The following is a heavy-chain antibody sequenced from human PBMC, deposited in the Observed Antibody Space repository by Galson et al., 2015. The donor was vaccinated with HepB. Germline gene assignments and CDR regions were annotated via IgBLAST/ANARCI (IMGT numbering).Heavy chain of an antibody. Sequence: SLRLSCAASGFTFSNYVLHWVRQAPGKGLEWVAVISHDGSHKYYADSVKGRFTISRDNSRNTVYLQMNGLRPEDTAVYYCARERAWDYYNSGGYYRHFDYRGQGTLVTVSS. J-gene: IGHJ4*02. V-gene: IGHV3-30*04. CDR1: GFTFSNYV. CDR3: ARERAWDYYNSGGYYRHFDY. D-gene: IGHD3-10*01. CDR2: ISHDGSHK.